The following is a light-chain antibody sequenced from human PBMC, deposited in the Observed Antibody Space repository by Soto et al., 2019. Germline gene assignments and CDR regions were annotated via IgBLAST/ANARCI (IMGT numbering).Light chain of an antibody. CDR3: QHYTSYSEA. CDR1: QTISSW. J-gene: IGKJ1*01. Sequence: DIQMTQSPSTLSGSVGDRVTITCRASQTISSWLAWYQQKPGKAPKLLIYKASTLKSGVPSRFSGSGSGTEFTVNISSLQPDDFATYYCQHYTSYSEAFGQGTKVELK. V-gene: IGKV1-5*03. CDR2: KAS.